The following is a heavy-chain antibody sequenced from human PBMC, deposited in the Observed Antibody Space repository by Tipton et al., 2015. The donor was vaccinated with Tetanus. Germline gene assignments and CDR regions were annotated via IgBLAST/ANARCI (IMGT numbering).Heavy chain of an antibody. CDR2: IWYDGNSR. Sequence: LSLTCAASGFTFSSYGMHWVRQAPGKGLEWLAVIWYDGNSRYYADSVKGRFTISRDNSKNTVSLQMNSLRDEDTAVYYCAGDYGVEIVWFGESYGMDVWGQGTTVTVSS. CDR1: GFTFSSYG. V-gene: IGHV3-33*01. D-gene: IGHD3-10*01. CDR3: AGDYGVEIVWFGESYGMDV. J-gene: IGHJ6*02.